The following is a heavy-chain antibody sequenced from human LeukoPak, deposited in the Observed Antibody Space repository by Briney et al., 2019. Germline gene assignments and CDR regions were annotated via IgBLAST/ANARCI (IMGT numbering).Heavy chain of an antibody. D-gene: IGHD6-6*01. V-gene: IGHV4-59*08. CDR2: IYYTGSN. CDR1: GGSISSYY. CDR3: ARHRAYSSSSPFDY. Sequence: SETLSLTCTVSGGSISSYYWSWIRQPPGKGLEWIGYIYYTGSNNYNPSLRGRVAMFVDMSKNQFSLRLSSVTAADTAVYYCARHRAYSSSSPFDYWGQGTLVTVSS. J-gene: IGHJ4*02.